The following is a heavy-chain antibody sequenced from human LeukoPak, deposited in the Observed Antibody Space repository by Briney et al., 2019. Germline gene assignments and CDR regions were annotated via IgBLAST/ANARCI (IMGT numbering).Heavy chain of an antibody. CDR1: GFTFGDYT. Sequence: PGGSLRLSCAASGFTFGDYTMHWFRQPPGRGLQWVSLITGDGGTTSYAGSVEGRFTISRDNSKTSLYLHMTSLRNEDTALYYCAKGHFGAGHYWGQGTLVTVSS. D-gene: IGHD3-3*01. J-gene: IGHJ4*02. CDR2: ITGDGGTT. CDR3: AKGHFGAGHY. V-gene: IGHV3-43*02.